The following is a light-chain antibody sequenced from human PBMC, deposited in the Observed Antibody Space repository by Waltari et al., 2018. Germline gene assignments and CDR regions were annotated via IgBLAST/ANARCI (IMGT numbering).Light chain of an antibody. CDR3: QHYVRLPAT. CDR1: QSVSRT. Sequence: EIVLTQSTGTLSLSPGERATLSCRTSQSVSRTLAWYQQKPGQAPTLLIYGASIRATGIPDRFTGSGSGTDFSLTISSLEPEDFAVYFCQHYVRLPATFGQGTKVEIK. CDR2: GAS. J-gene: IGKJ1*01. V-gene: IGKV3-20*01.